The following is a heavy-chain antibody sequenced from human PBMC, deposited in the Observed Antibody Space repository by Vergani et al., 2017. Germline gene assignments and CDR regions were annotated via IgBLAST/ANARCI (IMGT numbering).Heavy chain of an antibody. V-gene: IGHV3-66*02. CDR3: ARGNFYGSGTYVDP. D-gene: IGHD3-10*01. J-gene: IGHJ5*02. CDR2: IFSGDEP. Sequence: ELQLVESGGGLVQPGGSLRLSCAASGSTVSGNYMTWVRQAPGKGLEWVSHIFSGDEPYYADSVRGRVTLSRGTSKNTLHLQINNLGVEDTDVYYCARGNFYGSGTYVDPWGQGTLVTVSS. CDR1: GSTVSGNY.